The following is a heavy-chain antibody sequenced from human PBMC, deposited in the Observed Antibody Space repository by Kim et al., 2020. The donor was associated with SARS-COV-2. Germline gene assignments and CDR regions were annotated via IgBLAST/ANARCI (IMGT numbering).Heavy chain of an antibody. Sequence: GGSLRLSCAASGFTFSSYSMNWVRQAPGKGLEWVSSISSSSSYIYYADSVKGRFTISRDNAKNSLYLQMNSLRAEDTAVYYCASFRQKTMTTVTGYFDYWGQGTLVTVSS. CDR3: ASFRQKTMTTVTGYFDY. D-gene: IGHD4-17*01. CDR2: ISSSSSYI. J-gene: IGHJ4*02. CDR1: GFTFSSYS. V-gene: IGHV3-21*01.